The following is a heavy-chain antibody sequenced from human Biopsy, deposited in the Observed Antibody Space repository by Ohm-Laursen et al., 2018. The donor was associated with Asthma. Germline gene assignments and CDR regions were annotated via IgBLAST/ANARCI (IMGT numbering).Heavy chain of an antibody. CDR2: MNPNSGNT. CDR3: ARGVRGVFLFVVRRISYYFDY. J-gene: IGHJ4*02. D-gene: IGHD3-10*02. V-gene: IGHV1-8*01. Sequence: ASVKVSCKASGYTFTSYDINWVRQATGQGLEWMGWMNPNSGNTGYAQKFQGRVTITRNTSISTAYMELSSLRSDDTAVYYCARGVRGVFLFVVRRISYYFDYWGQGTLVTVSS. CDR1: GYTFTSYD.